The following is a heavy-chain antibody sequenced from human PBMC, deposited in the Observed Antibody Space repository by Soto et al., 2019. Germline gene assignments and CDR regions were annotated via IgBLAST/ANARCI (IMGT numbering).Heavy chain of an antibody. V-gene: IGHV1-3*01. CDR2: INAGNGNT. J-gene: IGHJ4*02. CDR3: ARDASGSYGPYYFEY. D-gene: IGHD1-26*01. Sequence: ASVKVSCKASGYTFTSYAMHWVRQAPGQRLEWMGWINAGNGNTKYSQKFQGRVTITRDTSASTAYMELSSLRSEDTAVYYCARDASGSYGPYYFEYWGQGTLVTSP. CDR1: GYTFTSYA.